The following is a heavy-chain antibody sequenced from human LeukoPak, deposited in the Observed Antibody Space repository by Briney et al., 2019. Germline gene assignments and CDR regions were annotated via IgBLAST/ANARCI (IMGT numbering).Heavy chain of an antibody. V-gene: IGHV5-51*01. J-gene: IGHJ6*03. D-gene: IGHD3-3*01. CDR2: TYPGDSDT. Sequence: GESLKISCKGSGYSFSNYWIGWVRQMPGKGLEWMGITYPGDSDTRYSPSFEGQVTISADKSISTAYLQWSSLKASDTAMYYCARHPQRITIFGVVIRESDYYMDVWGKGTTVTVSS. CDR3: ARHPQRITIFGVVIRESDYYMDV. CDR1: GYSFSNYW.